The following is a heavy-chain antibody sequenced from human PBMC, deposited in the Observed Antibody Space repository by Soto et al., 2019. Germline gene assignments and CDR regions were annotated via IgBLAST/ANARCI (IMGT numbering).Heavy chain of an antibody. V-gene: IGHV5-51*01. J-gene: IGHJ6*02. Sequence: PGESLKISCKGSGYSFTSYWIGWVRQMPGKGLEWMGIIYPGDSDTRYSPSFQGQVTISADKSISTAYLQWSSLKASDTAMYYCASHSWSGAYCYYGMDVWGQGTTVTVSS. CDR1: GYSFTSYW. D-gene: IGHD6-13*01. CDR3: ASHSWSGAYCYYGMDV. CDR2: IYPGDSDT.